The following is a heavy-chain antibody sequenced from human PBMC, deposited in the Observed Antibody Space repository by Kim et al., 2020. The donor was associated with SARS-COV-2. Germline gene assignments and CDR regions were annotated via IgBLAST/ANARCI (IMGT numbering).Heavy chain of an antibody. CDR1: GFPLRNFA. Sequence: GGSLRLSCVASGFPLRNFAMSWVRQAAGKGLEWVSTFGGVGDTYYADSVKGRFIVSRDNSKNTLDLQMNNLRADDSAIYFCARNIPPRTSRWFDPWGQGTLVTVSS. CDR3: ARNIPPRTSRWFDP. D-gene: IGHD1-1*01. J-gene: IGHJ5*02. CDR2: FGGVGDT. V-gene: IGHV3-23*01.